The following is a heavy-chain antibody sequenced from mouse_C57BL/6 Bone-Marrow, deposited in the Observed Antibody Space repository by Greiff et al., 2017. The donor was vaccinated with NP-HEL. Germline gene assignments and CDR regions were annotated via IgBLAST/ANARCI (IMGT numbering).Heavy chain of an antibody. CDR2: IDPSDSYT. J-gene: IGHJ4*01. V-gene: IGHV1-50*01. CDR1: GYTFTSYW. D-gene: IGHD2-2*01. Sequence: QVQLQQPGAELVKPGASVKLSCKASGYTFTSYWMQWVKQRPGQGLEWIGEIDPSDSYTNYNQKFEGKATLTVDTSSSTAYMQLSSLTSEDSAVYYCARPNGYDGYAMDYWGQGTSVTVSS. CDR3: ARPNGYDGYAMDY.